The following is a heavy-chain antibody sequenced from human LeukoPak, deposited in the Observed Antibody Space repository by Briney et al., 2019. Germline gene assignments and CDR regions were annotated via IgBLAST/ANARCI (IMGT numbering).Heavy chain of an antibody. J-gene: IGHJ5*02. CDR2: IYYSGST. CDR1: GGSISSYY. Sequence: SETLSLTCTVSGGSISSYYWSWIRQPPGKGLEWIGYIYYSGSTNSNPSLKSRVTISVDTSKNQFSLRLSSVTAADTAVYYCARRGGGSSTDWFDPWGQGTLVTVSS. CDR3: ARRGGGSSTDWFDP. D-gene: IGHD6-6*01. V-gene: IGHV4-59*08.